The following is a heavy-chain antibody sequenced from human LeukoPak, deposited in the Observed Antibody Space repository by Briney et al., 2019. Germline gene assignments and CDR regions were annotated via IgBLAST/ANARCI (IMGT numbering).Heavy chain of an antibody. D-gene: IGHD3-10*01. V-gene: IGHV3-7*05. CDR3: GEGRKGAWFPNY. J-gene: IGHJ4*02. CDR2: LNQDGSEK. Sequence: GGSLRLSCAASGFTLGAYWMTWVRQAPGKGLEWVANLNQDGSEKYYVDSVKGRFTISRDNAKNSLYLQMNGLRAEDTAVYYCGEGRKGAWFPNYWGQGTLVTVSS. CDR1: GFTLGAYW.